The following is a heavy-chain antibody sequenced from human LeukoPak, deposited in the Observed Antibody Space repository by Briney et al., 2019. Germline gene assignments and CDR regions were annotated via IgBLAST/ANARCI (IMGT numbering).Heavy chain of an antibody. V-gene: IGHV3-23*01. CDR3: ARKEGYCTNGVCSN. Sequence: PGGSLRLSCAASGFTFSSYAMSWVRQAPGKGLEWVSAISGSGGSTYYADSVKGRFTISRDNSKNTLYLQMNSLRAEDTAVYYCARKEGYCTNGVCSNWGQGTLVIVPS. J-gene: IGHJ4*02. D-gene: IGHD2-8*01. CDR1: GFTFSSYA. CDR2: ISGSGGST.